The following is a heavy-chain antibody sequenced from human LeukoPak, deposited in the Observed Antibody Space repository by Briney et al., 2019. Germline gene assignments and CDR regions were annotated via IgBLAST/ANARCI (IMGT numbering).Heavy chain of an antibody. Sequence: ASVKVSCKASGYTFTNYYIHWVRQPPGQGLEWMGIIKPSGSSTSYAQKFQGRVTMTRDTSTSTVYMELSSLRSEDTAVYYCAGGTTNTKGAFDMWGQGTMVTVSS. CDR2: IKPSGSST. V-gene: IGHV1-46*01. CDR3: AGGTTNTKGAFDM. D-gene: IGHD2-8*01. J-gene: IGHJ3*02. CDR1: GYTFTNYY.